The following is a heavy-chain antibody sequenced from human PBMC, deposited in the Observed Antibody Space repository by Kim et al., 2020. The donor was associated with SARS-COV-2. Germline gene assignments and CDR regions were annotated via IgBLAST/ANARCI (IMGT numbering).Heavy chain of an antibody. V-gene: IGHV1-18*01. CDR3: ARDLGGYCSGGSCYGPDY. Sequence: ASVKVSCKASGYTFTSYGISWVRQAPGQGLEWMGWISAYNGNTNYAQKLQGRVTMTTDTSTSTAYMELRSLRSDDTAVYYCARDLGGYCSGGSCYGPDYWGQGTLVTVSS. J-gene: IGHJ4*02. D-gene: IGHD2-15*01. CDR1: GYTFTSYG. CDR2: ISAYNGNT.